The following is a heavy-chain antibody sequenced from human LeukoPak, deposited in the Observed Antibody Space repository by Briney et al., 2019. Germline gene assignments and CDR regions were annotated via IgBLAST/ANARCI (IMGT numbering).Heavy chain of an antibody. CDR2: TYYRSKWYY. V-gene: IGHV6-1*01. J-gene: IGHJ6*02. Sequence: SQTLSLTCAISGDTVSSISVAWNWIRQSPSRGLEWLGSTYYRSKWYYEYAVSVKSRINISPDTSKNQFSLQLTSMTPEDTAVYYCSLARSEYHYGMDVWGQGTTVTVSS. CDR3: SLARSEYHYGMDV. CDR1: GDTVSSISVA.